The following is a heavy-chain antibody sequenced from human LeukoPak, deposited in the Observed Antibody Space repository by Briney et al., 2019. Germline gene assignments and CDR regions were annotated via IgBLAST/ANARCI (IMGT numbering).Heavy chain of an antibody. CDR3: AKVGIGYSSGWSTIGGFDY. Sequence: GRSLRLSCAASGFTFSSNGMHWVRQAPGKGLEWVVVISSDGSNKFFADSVKGRFTVSRDNSKNTLNLQMNSLRAEDTAVYYCAKVGIGYSSGWSTIGGFDYLGQGTLVTVSS. CDR1: GFTFSSNG. V-gene: IGHV3-30*18. D-gene: IGHD6-13*01. J-gene: IGHJ4*02. CDR2: ISSDGSNK.